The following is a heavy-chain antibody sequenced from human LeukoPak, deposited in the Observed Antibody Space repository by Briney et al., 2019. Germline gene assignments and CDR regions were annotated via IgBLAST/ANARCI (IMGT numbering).Heavy chain of an antibody. Sequence: GGSLRLSCAASGFTFSNSAMNWVRQAPGRGLEWVSAITSGGTALYPDSVKGRFTISSDNSKNTLYLQMDSLRAEDTAVYYCARDKAHAAADYWGQGTLVTVSS. D-gene: IGHD6-13*01. J-gene: IGHJ4*02. CDR2: ITSGGTA. CDR1: GFTFSNSA. CDR3: ARDKAHAAADY. V-gene: IGHV3-23*01.